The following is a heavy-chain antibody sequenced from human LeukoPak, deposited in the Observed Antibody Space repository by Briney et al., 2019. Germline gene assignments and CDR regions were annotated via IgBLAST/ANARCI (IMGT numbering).Heavy chain of an antibody. V-gene: IGHV3-72*01. J-gene: IGHJ3*02. D-gene: IGHD3-22*01. CDR2: TRNKANSYTT. CDR3: TYDSSGNDAFDI. CDR1: GFTFSDHY. Sequence: GGSLRLSCAASGFTFSDHYMDWFRQAPGKGLEWVGRTRNKANSYTTEYAASVKGRFTISKDDSKNSLYLQMNSLKTEDTAVYYCTYDSSGNDAFDIWGQGTMVTVSS.